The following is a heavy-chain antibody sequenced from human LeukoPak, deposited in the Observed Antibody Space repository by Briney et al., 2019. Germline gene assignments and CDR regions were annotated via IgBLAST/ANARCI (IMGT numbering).Heavy chain of an antibody. CDR2: ISSSGSTI. J-gene: IGHJ4*02. CDR1: GFTFSSYE. Sequence: SLRLSCTASGFTFSSYEINWVRNAPGTGLDRVSYISSSGSTIYYEDSVKGRFTISRDDAKNSLYLQMNSLRAEDTAVYYCAREGIAAAGPGDIDYWGQGTLVTVSS. D-gene: IGHD6-13*01. CDR3: AREGIAAAGPGDIDY. V-gene: IGHV3-48*03.